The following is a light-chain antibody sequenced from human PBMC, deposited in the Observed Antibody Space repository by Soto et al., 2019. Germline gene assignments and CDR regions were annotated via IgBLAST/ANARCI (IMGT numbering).Light chain of an antibody. J-gene: IGKJ4*01. CDR1: QSVSTNF. Sequence: EIVLTQSPATLSLSPGERATLSCRASQSVSTNFLAWYQQKPGQSPRLLIYGASSRATGIPDRFSGSGSGTDFTLTISRLEPEDFATYYCQQSYSTPLTFGGGTKVDIK. CDR2: GAS. V-gene: IGKV3D-20*02. CDR3: QQSYSTPLT.